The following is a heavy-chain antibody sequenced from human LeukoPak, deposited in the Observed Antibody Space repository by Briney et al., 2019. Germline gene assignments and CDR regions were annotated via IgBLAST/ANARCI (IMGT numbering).Heavy chain of an antibody. J-gene: IGHJ6*03. Sequence: ASVKVSCKASGYTFTSYAMHWVRQAPGQRLEWMGWINAGNGNTKYSQKFQGRVTITRDTSASTAYMELSSLRSEDTAVYYCARLGCSSTSCYYFYYYYMDVWGKGTTVTVSS. CDR1: GYTFTSYA. CDR3: ARLGCSSTSCYYFYYYYMDV. V-gene: IGHV1-3*01. D-gene: IGHD2-2*01. CDR2: INAGNGNT.